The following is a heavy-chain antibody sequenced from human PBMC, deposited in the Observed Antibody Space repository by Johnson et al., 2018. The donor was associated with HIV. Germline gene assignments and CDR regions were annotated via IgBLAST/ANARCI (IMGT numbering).Heavy chain of an antibody. Sequence: QVQLVESGGDMVQPGRSLRLSCVASGFTLSTYAMHWVRQAPGQGLAWVAVISYDGSNNSYAHSVQGRFTISRDNSKNTLYLQMNTLRAEDAAVYYCAKGWDPMTTVNTFAFDIWGQGTMVTVSS. CDR3: AKGWDPMTTVNTFAFDI. CDR2: ISYDGSNN. V-gene: IGHV3-30*18. CDR1: GFTLSTYA. D-gene: IGHD4-11*01. J-gene: IGHJ3*02.